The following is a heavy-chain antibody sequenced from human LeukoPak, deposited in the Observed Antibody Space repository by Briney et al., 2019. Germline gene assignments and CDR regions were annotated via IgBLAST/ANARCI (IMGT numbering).Heavy chain of an antibody. CDR2: IRSKAYGGTT. V-gene: IGHV3-49*04. J-gene: IGHJ6*03. Sequence: PGGSLRLSCAASGCTFSSYAMHWVRQAPGKGLEWVGFIRSKAYGGTTEYAASVKGRFTISRDDSISIAYLQMNSLKTEDTAVYYCTREVGYMDVWGKGTTVTVSS. CDR1: GCTFSSYA. D-gene: IGHD2-15*01. CDR3: TREVGYMDV.